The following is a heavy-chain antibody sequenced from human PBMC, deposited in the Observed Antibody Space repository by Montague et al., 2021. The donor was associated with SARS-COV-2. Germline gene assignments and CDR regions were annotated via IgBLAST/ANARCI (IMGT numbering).Heavy chain of an antibody. Sequence: SRSLSFAASGFTFSGYGMSWVRQAPGKGLEWVSGFDNDGDSTYYTNSVKGRFTISRDIYKNTLYLQMNSLTAEDTAVYYCAKIVFQGGSNVFDNWGQGTLVTVSS. V-gene: IGHV3-23*01. CDR1: GFTFSGYG. D-gene: IGHD5-24*01. CDR2: FDNDGDST. CDR3: AKIVFQGGSNVFDN. J-gene: IGHJ4*02.